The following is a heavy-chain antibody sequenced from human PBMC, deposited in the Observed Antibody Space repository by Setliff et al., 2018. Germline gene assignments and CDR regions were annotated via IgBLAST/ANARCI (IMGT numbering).Heavy chain of an antibody. CDR2: IFYGGST. J-gene: IGHJ4*02. V-gene: IGHV4-39*07. CDR3: ARTDDYYNFYAY. Sequence: SLTCTVSGATISSSSYYWAWIRQPPGRGLELIGSIFYGGSTYYNPSLKSRVAISIDASKNQFSLKLDSVTAADTAVYYCARTDDYYNFYAYWGQGTLVTAPQ. D-gene: IGHD3-3*01. CDR1: GATISSSSYY.